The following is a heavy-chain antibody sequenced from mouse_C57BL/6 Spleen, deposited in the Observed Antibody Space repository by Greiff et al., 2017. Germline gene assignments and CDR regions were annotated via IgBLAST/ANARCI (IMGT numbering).Heavy chain of an antibody. CDR1: GFSLTSYG. Sequence: QVQLMQSGPGLVQPSQSLSITCTVPGFSLTSYGVYWVRQSPGKGLEWLGVLWSGGSTDYNAAFISRLSISKDKSKSQVFFEMHSLQADDTAIYYCARKADGYYDAMGFWGPRASVTGSS. D-gene: IGHD2-3*01. J-gene: IGHJ4*01. CDR3: ARKADGYYDAMGF. V-gene: IGHV2-2*01. CDR2: LWSGGST.